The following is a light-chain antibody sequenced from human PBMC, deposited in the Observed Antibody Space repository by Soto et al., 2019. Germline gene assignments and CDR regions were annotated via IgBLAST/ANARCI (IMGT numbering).Light chain of an antibody. Sequence: DIQMTQSPSTLSTSVGDSVTITCRASQNIDIWLSWYQQKPGKAPKLLIYDASNLRSGVPSRFSGSGYGTVFTIRISRLLPDDCASYYSHQHKSFHVTLG. J-gene: IGKJ5*01. CDR3: HQHKSFHVT. CDR2: DAS. V-gene: IGKV1-5*01. CDR1: QNIDIW.